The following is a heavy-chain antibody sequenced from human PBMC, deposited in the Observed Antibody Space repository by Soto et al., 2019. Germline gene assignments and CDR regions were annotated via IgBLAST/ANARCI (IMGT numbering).Heavy chain of an antibody. CDR1: GFTFDDYT. J-gene: IGHJ6*02. CDR3: AKDSEMATIADGMDV. D-gene: IGHD5-12*01. Sequence: GGSLRLSCAASGFTFDDYTMHWVRQAPGKGLEWVSLISWDGGSTYYADSVKGRFTISRDNSKNSLYLQMNSLRTEDTALYYCAKDSEMATIADGMDVWGQGTTVTVSS. V-gene: IGHV3-43*01. CDR2: ISWDGGST.